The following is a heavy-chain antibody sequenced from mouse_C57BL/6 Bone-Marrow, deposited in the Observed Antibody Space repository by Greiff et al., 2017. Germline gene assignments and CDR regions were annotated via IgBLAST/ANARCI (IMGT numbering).Heavy chain of an antibody. CDR3: TRSLICYVTIS. J-gene: IGHJ2*01. CDR2: IDPEDGET. CDR1: GFNIKDYY. D-gene: IGHD2-12*01. Sequence: EVQLQQSGAELVKPGASVKLSCTASGFNIKDYYIHGVKQRTEQGRGWIGRIDPEDGETKYAPKFQDKGTITADTSSNTAYRQLSSLTSEDNAVYYCTRSLICYVTISWGQSTTLPVSP. V-gene: IGHV14-2*01.